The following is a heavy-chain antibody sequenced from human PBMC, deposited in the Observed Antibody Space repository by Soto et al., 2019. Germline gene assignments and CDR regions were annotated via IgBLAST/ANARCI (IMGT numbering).Heavy chain of an antibody. D-gene: IGHD7-27*01. J-gene: IGHJ4*02. CDR1: GGSFTGHF. V-gene: IGHV4-34*01. Sequence: PSETLSLTCTVSGGSFTGHFWSWVRQPPGKGLEWIGEVSHSGNTKYYPSLRSRVTLCVDSSKNQISLALTSVTAADTAVYYCARAKFESTGWHQFDIWGQGTLVTVSS. CDR2: VSHSGNT. CDR3: ARAKFESTGWHQFDI.